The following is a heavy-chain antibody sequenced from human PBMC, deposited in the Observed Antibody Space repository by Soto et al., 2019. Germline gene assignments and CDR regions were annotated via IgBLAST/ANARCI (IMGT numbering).Heavy chain of an antibody. CDR1: GFTFSSYA. V-gene: IGHV3-30-3*01. Sequence: PGGSLRLSCAASGFTFSSYAMHWVRQAPGKGLEWVTVISYDGSNKYYAASVKGRFTISRDNSKNTLYLQMNSLRAEDTAVYYCARGLSYYDSSGYTNWYFDLWGRGTLVTVSS. J-gene: IGHJ2*01. CDR2: ISYDGSNK. D-gene: IGHD3-22*01. CDR3: ARGLSYYDSSGYTNWYFDL.